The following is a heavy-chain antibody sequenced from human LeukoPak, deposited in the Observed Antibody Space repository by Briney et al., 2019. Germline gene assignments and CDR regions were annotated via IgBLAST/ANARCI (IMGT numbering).Heavy chain of an antibody. D-gene: IGHD6-19*01. CDR2: INPADSDT. CDR3: ARQWLFDY. Sequence: GQSLTISCTGSGYNFATYWISWVRQMRGKRLEWMGIINPADSDTRYSPSFQGQVTISADKSIGATYLQWTSLNASDNAMYYCARQWLFDYWGQGTWVPVSS. V-gene: IGHV5-51*01. CDR1: GYNFATYW. J-gene: IGHJ4*02.